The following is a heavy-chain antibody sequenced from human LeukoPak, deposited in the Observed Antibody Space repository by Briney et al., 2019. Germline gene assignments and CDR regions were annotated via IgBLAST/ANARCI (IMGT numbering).Heavy chain of an antibody. CDR1: GFTFSSYG. J-gene: IGHJ4*02. D-gene: IGHD2-21*02. V-gene: IGHV3-33*01. Sequence: GGSLRLSCAASGFTFSSYGMHWVRQAPGKGLEWVAVIWYDGSNKYYADSVKGRFTISRDNSKNTLYLQMNSLRAEDTAVYYCARLPFGGDSSDYWGQGTLVTVSS. CDR2: IWYDGSNK. CDR3: ARLPFGGDSSDY.